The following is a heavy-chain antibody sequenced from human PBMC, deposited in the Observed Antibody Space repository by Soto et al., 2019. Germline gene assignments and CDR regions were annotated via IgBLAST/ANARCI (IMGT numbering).Heavy chain of an antibody. V-gene: IGHV1-2*04. J-gene: IGHJ6*02. CDR1: GYTFTGYY. CDR3: ARANHCSSTSCYTKYYYYYGMDV. CDR2: INPNSGGT. D-gene: IGHD2-2*01. Sequence: ASVKVSCKASGYTFTGYYMHWVRQAPGQGLEWMGWINPNSGGTNYAQKFQGWVTMTRDTSISTAYMELSRLRSDDTAVYYCARANHCSSTSCYTKYYYYYGMDVWGQGTTVTV.